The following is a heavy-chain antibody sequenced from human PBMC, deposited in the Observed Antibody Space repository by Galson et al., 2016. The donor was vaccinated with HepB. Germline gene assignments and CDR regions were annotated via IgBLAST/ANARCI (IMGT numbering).Heavy chain of an antibody. CDR1: GFSLTTTGVG. D-gene: IGHD3-3*01. CDR3: AHTRRTIFGVVAEY. Sequence: PALVKPTQTLTLTCTFSGFSLTTTGVGVGWIRQPPGKALEWLALIYWDDDKRYRPPLKSRLTVTKDTSKNQVVLTMTNIDPVDTATYYCAHTRRTIFGVVAEYWGPGTLVTVSS. CDR2: IYWDDDK. V-gene: IGHV2-5*02. J-gene: IGHJ4*02.